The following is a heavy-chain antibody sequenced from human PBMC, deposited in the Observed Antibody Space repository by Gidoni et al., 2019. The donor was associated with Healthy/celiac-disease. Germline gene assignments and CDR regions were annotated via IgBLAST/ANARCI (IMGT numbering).Heavy chain of an antibody. D-gene: IGHD3-3*01. Sequence: EVQLVESGGGLVKPGGSLRLSCAASGFTFSNAWMSWVRQAPGKGLEWVGRIKSKTDGGTTDYAAPVKGRFTISRDDSKNTLYLQMNSLKTEDTAVYYCTTGIYDFWSGYRFDYWGQGTLVTVSS. J-gene: IGHJ4*02. V-gene: IGHV3-15*01. CDR2: IKSKTDGGTT. CDR3: TTGIYDFWSGYRFDY. CDR1: GFTFSNAW.